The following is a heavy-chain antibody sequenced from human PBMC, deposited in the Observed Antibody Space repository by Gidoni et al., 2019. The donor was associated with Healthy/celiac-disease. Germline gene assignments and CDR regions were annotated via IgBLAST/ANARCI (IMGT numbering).Heavy chain of an antibody. Sequence: QVQLVESGGGLVKPGGSLRLSCAASGFTFSDYYMSWIRQAPGKGLEWFSYISSSGSTIYYADSVKGRFTISRDNAKNSLYLQMNSLRAEDTAVYYCARDDVVVAGRISIDAFDIWGQGTMVTVSS. D-gene: IGHD2-15*01. CDR3: ARDDVVVAGRISIDAFDI. J-gene: IGHJ3*02. CDR1: GFTFSDYY. V-gene: IGHV3-11*01. CDR2: ISSSGSTI.